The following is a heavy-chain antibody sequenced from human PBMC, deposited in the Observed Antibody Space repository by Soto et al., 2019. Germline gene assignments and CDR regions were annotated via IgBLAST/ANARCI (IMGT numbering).Heavy chain of an antibody. Sequence: QVQLVESGGGVVQPGRSLRLSCAASGFSFSSYGMHWVRQAPGKGLEWVAVIWYDGSYKYYADSVKGRFTISRDNSKNTLSMQMNSLRAEDTAVYYCARDGNDYGDWYLDYWGQGALVTVSS. V-gene: IGHV3-33*01. CDR1: GFSFSSYG. CDR3: ARDGNDYGDWYLDY. D-gene: IGHD4-17*01. J-gene: IGHJ4*02. CDR2: IWYDGSYK.